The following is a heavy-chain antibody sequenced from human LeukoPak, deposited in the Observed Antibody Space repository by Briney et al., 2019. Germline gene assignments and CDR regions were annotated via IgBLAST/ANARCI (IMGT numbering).Heavy chain of an antibody. V-gene: IGHV1-46*01. J-gene: IGHJ5*02. D-gene: IGHD2-2*01. CDR2: INPSGGST. Sequence: ASVKVSCKASGYTFTSYYMHWVRQAPGQGLEWMGIINPSGGSTSYAQKFQGRVTMTRDTSTSTVYMELSSLRSEDTAVYYCARGTVWSCSSTSCYSNNWFDPWGQGTLVTVSS. CDR3: ARGTVWSCSSTSCYSNNWFDP. CDR1: GYTFTSYY.